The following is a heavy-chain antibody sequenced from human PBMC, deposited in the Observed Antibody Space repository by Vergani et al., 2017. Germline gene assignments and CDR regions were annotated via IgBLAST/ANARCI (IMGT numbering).Heavy chain of an antibody. J-gene: IGHJ6*03. V-gene: IGHV4-59*01. Sequence: QVQLQESGPGLVKPSETLSLTCTVSGGSISSYYWSWSRQPPGKGLEWVGYIYYSGSTNYNPSLKSRVTISVDTSKNQFSLKLSSVTAADTAVYYCARNYYYYYMDVWGKGTTVTVSS. CDR2: IYYSGST. CDR1: GGSISSYY. CDR3: ARNYYYYYMDV.